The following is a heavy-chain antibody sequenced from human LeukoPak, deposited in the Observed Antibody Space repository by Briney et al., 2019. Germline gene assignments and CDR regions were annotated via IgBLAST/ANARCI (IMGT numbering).Heavy chain of an antibody. D-gene: IGHD3-10*01. Sequence: SVKVSCKASGGTFSSYAISWVRQAPGQGLEWMGGIIPIFGTANYAQKFQGRVTITADKSTSTAYMELSSLRSEDTAVYYCARGVRIRGVFRVFYYYYYMDVWGKGTTVTVSS. CDR3: ARGVRIRGVFRVFYYYYYMDV. CDR1: GGTFSSYA. J-gene: IGHJ6*03. V-gene: IGHV1-69*06. CDR2: IIPIFGTA.